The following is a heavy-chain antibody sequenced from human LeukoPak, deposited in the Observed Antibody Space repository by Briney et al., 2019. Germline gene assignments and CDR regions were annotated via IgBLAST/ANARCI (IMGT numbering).Heavy chain of an antibody. V-gene: IGHV1-18*01. D-gene: IGHD5-12*01. Sequence: ASVKVSCKASGYTFTSYGISWVRQAPGQGLEWMGWISAYNGNTNYAQKLQGRVTMTTDTSTSTAYMELRSLRSDDTAVYYCARVDSGSDLYYYYYYGMDVWGQGTTVTVSS. CDR2: ISAYNGNT. J-gene: IGHJ6*02. CDR1: GYTFTSYG. CDR3: ARVDSGSDLYYYYYYGMDV.